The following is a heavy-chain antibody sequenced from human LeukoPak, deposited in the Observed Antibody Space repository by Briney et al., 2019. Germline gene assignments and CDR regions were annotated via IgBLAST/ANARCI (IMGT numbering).Heavy chain of an antibody. J-gene: IGHJ4*02. CDR2: LYYSGST. CDR3: ARGLIVQFVYYFDY. D-gene: IGHD6-6*01. Sequence: PSETLSLTCSVSGGSISSGSYYWGWIRQPPGKGLEWIGSLYYSGSTHYNPSLKSRVTISVDTSKNQFSLKLSSVTAADTAVYYCARGLIVQFVYYFDYWGQGTLVTVSS. CDR1: GGSISSGSYY. V-gene: IGHV4-39*01.